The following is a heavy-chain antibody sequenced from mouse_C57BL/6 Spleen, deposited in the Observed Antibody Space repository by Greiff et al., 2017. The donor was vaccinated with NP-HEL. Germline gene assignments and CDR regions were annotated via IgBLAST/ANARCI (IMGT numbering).Heavy chain of an antibody. V-gene: IGHV1-26*01. CDR2: INPNNGGT. CDR1: GYTFTDYY. D-gene: IGHD1-1*01. J-gene: IGHJ4*01. Sequence: VQLQQSGPELVKPGASVKISCKASGYTFTDYYMNWVKQSHGKSLEWIGDINPNNGGTSYNQKFKGKATLTVDKSSSTAYMELRSLTSEDSAVYYCSRSITTVVSYAMDYWGQGTSVTVSS. CDR3: SRSITTVVSYAMDY.